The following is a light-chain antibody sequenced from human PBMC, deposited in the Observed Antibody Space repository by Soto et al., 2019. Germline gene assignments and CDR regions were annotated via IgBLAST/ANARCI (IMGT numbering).Light chain of an antibody. CDR3: AAWDDTVRSYV. Sequence: QSVLTQPSSVSGPPGQGVTISCSGSISNIGNNYVYWFQQLPGTAPKVLTNRNDQRPSGVPDRFSGSKSGTSASLAISGLRSEDEADYYCAAWDDTVRSYVFGTGTKLTVL. V-gene: IGLV1-47*01. CDR2: RND. J-gene: IGLJ1*01. CDR1: ISNIGNNY.